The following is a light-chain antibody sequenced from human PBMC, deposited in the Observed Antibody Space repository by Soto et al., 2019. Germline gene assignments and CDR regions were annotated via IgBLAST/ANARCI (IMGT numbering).Light chain of an antibody. CDR3: CSYAGSYTWV. Sequence: QSALTQPRSGSGSPGQSVTISCTGTSSDVGGYNYVSWYQQHPGKAPKVMIYDVSKRPSGVPDRFSGSKSGNTASLTISGLQAEDEADYYCCSYAGSYTWVFGPGTKVTVL. J-gene: IGLJ1*01. CDR2: DVS. CDR1: SSDVGGYNY. V-gene: IGLV2-11*01.